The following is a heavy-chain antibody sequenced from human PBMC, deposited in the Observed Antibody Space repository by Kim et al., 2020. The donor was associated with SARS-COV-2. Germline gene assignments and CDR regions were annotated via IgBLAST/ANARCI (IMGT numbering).Heavy chain of an antibody. D-gene: IGHD2-2*01. Sequence: SVKVSCKASGGTFSNHAVSWVRQAPGQGLEWMGGIIPMFGAAKYAQKFQGRVTITADESTSTAYMELGSLRSEDTAVYYCARGGVVPAAITYYYYAMDVWGQGTTVTVSS. J-gene: IGHJ6*02. V-gene: IGHV1-69*13. CDR1: GGTFSNHA. CDR2: IIPMFGAA. CDR3: ARGGVVPAAITYYYYAMDV.